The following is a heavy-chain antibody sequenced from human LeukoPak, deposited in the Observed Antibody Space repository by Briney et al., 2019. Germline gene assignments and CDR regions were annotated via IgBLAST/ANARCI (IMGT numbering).Heavy chain of an antibody. V-gene: IGHV4-4*07. CDR3: AGVPAAIHDYYYYMDV. D-gene: IGHD2-2*02. CDR1: GDPNSRYY. J-gene: IGHJ6*03. CDR2: IYTSEST. Sequence: SETLSLTCTVSGDPNSRYYWSWLRHPAGKGLEWLGRIYTSESTNYNPSLKSRVTMSVDTSKNQFSLKLSSVTAADTAVDYCAGVPAAIHDYYYYMDVWGKGTTVTVSS.